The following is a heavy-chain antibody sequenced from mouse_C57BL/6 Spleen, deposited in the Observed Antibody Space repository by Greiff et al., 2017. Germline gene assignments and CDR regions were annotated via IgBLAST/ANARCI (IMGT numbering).Heavy chain of an antibody. CDR1: GFTFSSYA. CDR3: ARDGLYYYGSSYEGAMDY. V-gene: IGHV5-4*01. J-gene: IGHJ4*01. D-gene: IGHD1-1*01. Sequence: DVMLVESGGGLVKPGGSLKLSCAASGFTFSSYAMSWVRQTPEKRLEWVATISDGGSYTYYPDNVKGRFTISRDNAKNNLSLQMSHLKSEDTAMYYCARDGLYYYGSSYEGAMDYWGQGTSVTVSS. CDR2: ISDGGSYT.